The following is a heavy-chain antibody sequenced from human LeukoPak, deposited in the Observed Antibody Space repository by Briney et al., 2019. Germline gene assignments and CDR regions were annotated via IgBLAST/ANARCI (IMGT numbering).Heavy chain of an antibody. D-gene: IGHD3-3*02. V-gene: IGHV4-31*11. CDR3: ARDTRRIRDYYYGMDV. J-gene: IGHJ6*02. Sequence: ASETLSFTCAVYGGSISSGGYYWSWIRQHPGKGLEWIGYIYYSGSTYYNPSLKSRVTISVDTSKNQFSLKLSSVTAADTAVYYCARDTRRIRDYYYGMDVWGQGTTVTVSS. CDR2: IYYSGST. CDR1: GGSISSGGYY.